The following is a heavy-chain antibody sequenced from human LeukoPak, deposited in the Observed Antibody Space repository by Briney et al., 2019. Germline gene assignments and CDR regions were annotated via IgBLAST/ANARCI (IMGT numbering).Heavy chain of an antibody. Sequence: SQTLSLTCAISGDSVSSKDAAWNRIRQSPSRGLEWLGRTFYRSKWYNDYAVSVKSRIIVNADTSKNQFSLQVNSVTPEDTAVYFCARDQMASGSPIDYWGQGTLVTVSS. CDR3: ARDQMASGSPIDY. J-gene: IGHJ4*02. CDR1: GDSVSSKDAA. D-gene: IGHD2-2*01. V-gene: IGHV6-1*01. CDR2: TFYRSKWYN.